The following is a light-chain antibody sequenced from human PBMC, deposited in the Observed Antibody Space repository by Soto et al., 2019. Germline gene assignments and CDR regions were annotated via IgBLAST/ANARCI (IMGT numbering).Light chain of an antibody. CDR2: DVS. V-gene: IGLV2-11*01. J-gene: IGLJ2*01. Sequence: QSALTQPRSVSGSPGQSVTISCTGTSSDVGGYNYVSWYQQHPGKAPKLMIYDVSKRPSGVPDRFSGSKSGNTASLTISGLQAEDEADYYCASYTTSTTLVLFGGGTKLTVL. CDR1: SSDVGGYNY. CDR3: ASYTTSTTLVL.